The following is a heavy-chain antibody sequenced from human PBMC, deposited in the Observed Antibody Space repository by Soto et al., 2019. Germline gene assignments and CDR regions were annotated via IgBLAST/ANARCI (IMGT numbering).Heavy chain of an antibody. CDR2: IIPIFGTA. D-gene: IGHD3-10*01. CDR3: AAQYCYGSGSSLGWFDP. CDR1: GGTFSSYA. Sequence: QVQLVQSGAEVKKPGSSVKVSCKASGGTFSSYAISWVRQAPGQGLEWMGGIIPIFGTANYAQKFQGRVTITADDSPSTAYMELSSLRYEDTAVYYCAAQYCYGSGSSLGWFDPWGQGTLVTGFS. V-gene: IGHV1-69*01. J-gene: IGHJ5*02.